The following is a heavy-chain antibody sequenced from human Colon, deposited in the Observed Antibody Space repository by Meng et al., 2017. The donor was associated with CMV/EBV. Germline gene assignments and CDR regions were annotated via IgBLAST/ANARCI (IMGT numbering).Heavy chain of an antibody. D-gene: IGHD6-13*01. J-gene: IGHJ5*02. CDR2: ISGSTTTT. V-gene: IGHV3-23*01. CDR3: ARASWAAASTGWLDP. Sequence: GESLKISCAASGFTFRNHAINWVRQAPGKGLEWVSSISGSTTTTAYADSVKGRFTISRDNSESTVHLQMNSLRAEDTALYYCARASWAAASTGWLDPWGQGTRVTVSS. CDR1: GFTFRNHA.